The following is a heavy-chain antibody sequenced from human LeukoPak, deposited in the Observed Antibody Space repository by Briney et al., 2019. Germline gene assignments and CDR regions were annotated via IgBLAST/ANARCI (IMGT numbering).Heavy chain of an antibody. CDR2: INHSGST. CDR1: GGSFSGYY. D-gene: IGHD1-26*01. Sequence: PSETLSLTCAVYGGSFSGYYWSWIRQPPGKGLEWIGEINHSGSTNYNPSLKSRVTISVDTSKNQFSLKLSSVTAADTAVYYCARGLGAKGYWGRGTLVTVSS. CDR3: ARGLGAKGY. V-gene: IGHV4-34*01. J-gene: IGHJ4*02.